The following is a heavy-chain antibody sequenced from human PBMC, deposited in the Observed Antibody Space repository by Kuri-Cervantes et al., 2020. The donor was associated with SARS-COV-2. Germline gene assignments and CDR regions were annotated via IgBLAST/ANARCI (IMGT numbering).Heavy chain of an antibody. J-gene: IGHJ4*02. V-gene: IGHV1-18*01. CDR3: ARGEVEVVVAATPHYFDY. Sequence: ASVKVSCKASGYTLTSYGISWVRQAPGQGLEWMGWISAYNGNTNYAQKLQGRVTMTTDTSTSTAYMELRSLRSDDTAVYYCARGEVEVVVAATPHYFDYWGQGTLVTVSS. CDR1: GYTLTSYG. CDR2: ISAYNGNT. D-gene: IGHD2-15*01.